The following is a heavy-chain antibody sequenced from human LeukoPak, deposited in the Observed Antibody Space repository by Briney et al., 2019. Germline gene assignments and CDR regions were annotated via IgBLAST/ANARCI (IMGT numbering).Heavy chain of an antibody. CDR2: IKQDGSEK. CDR3: ARDYEGAAYNWFDP. D-gene: IGHD1-26*01. Sequence: GGSLRLSCAASGFTFSSYWMSWVRQAPGKGLEWVANIKQDGSEKYYVDSVKGRFTISRDNAKNSLYLQMNSLRAEDTAVYYCARDYEGAAYNWFDPWGQGTLVTVSS. CDR1: GFTFSSYW. J-gene: IGHJ5*02. V-gene: IGHV3-7*01.